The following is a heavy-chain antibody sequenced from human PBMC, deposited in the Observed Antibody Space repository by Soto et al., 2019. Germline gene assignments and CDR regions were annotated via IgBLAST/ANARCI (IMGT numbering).Heavy chain of an antibody. Sequence: EVQLAESGGGLAQPGGSLRLSCAASGFTLSGYAMEWVRQAPGKGLEYVSGISSNGDGTYYAYSVQGRFTISRDNSKNTVYLQMGSMRPEDMAAYYCARRARPDFYYMDVWGKGTTVTVSS. D-gene: IGHD6-6*01. J-gene: IGHJ6*03. CDR3: ARRARPDFYYMDV. CDR2: ISSNGDGT. CDR1: GFTLSGYA. V-gene: IGHV3-64*01.